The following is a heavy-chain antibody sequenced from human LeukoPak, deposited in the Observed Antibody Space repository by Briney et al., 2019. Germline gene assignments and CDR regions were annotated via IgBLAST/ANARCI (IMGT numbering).Heavy chain of an antibody. CDR2: VSGSGGST. D-gene: IGHD5-12*01. V-gene: IGHV3-23*01. CDR3: AKDERGYSGYDSGGLFDY. J-gene: IGHJ4*02. Sequence: GGSLRLSRAASGFTFSSYATSWVRHAPGKRLEWGSAVSGSGGSTYYADSVKGRFTISRDNSKNTLYLQMNSLRAEDTAVYYCAKDERGYSGYDSGGLFDYWGQGTLVTVSS. CDR1: GFTFSSYA.